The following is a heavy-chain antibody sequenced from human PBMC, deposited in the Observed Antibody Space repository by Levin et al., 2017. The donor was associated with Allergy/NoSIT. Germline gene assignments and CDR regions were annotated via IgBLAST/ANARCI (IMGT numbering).Heavy chain of an antibody. V-gene: IGHV4-61*01. CDR2: IYYSGST. Sequence: SETLSLTCTVSGGSVSSGSYYWSWIRQPPGKGLEWIGYIYYSGSTNYNPSLKSRVTISVDTSKNQFSLKLSSVTAADTAVYYCARKHITIFIDRGRFQGWFDPWGQGTLVTVSS. CDR3: ARKHITIFIDRGRFQGWFDP. CDR1: GGSVSSGSYY. J-gene: IGHJ5*02. D-gene: IGHD3-9*01.